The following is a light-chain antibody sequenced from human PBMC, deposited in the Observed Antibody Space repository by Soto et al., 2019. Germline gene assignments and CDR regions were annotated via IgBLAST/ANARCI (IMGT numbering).Light chain of an antibody. CDR1: SSDVGRYDY. J-gene: IGLJ3*02. CDR3: CSHAGSHTWV. CDR2: EVF. V-gene: IGLV2-11*01. Sequence: QSALTQPRSVSGSPGQSVTISCTGSSSDVGRYDYVSWYRQDPGKAPKVIIYEVFERPSGVPDRFSGSKSGNTAALTSSGLQAEDEAEYYCCSHAGSHTWVFGGGHQLTVL.